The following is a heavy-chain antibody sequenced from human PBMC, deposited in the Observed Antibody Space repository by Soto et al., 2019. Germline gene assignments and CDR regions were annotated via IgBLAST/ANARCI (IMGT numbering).Heavy chain of an antibody. CDR1: GFTFSSYG. Sequence: GGSLRLSCAASGFTFSSYGMHWVRQAPGKGLEWVAVIWYDGSNKYYADSVKGRFTISRDNSKNTLYLQMNSLRAEDTAVYYCARERCNPTVTTCLFAFDIWGQGTMVTVSS. J-gene: IGHJ3*02. D-gene: IGHD4-17*01. CDR2: IWYDGSNK. V-gene: IGHV3-33*01. CDR3: ARERCNPTVTTCLFAFDI.